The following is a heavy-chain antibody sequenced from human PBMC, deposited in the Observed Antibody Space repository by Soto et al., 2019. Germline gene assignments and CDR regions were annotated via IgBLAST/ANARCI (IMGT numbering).Heavy chain of an antibody. J-gene: IGHJ3*02. CDR2: IYYSGST. D-gene: IGHD4-17*01. Sequence: TLSLTCTVSGGSISSGGYYWSWIRQHPGKGLEWIGYIYYSGSTYYNPSLKSRVTISVDTSKNQFSLKLSSVTAADTAVYYCARAGGTTVVTLAFDIWGQGTMVTVSS. V-gene: IGHV4-31*03. CDR1: GGSISSGGYY. CDR3: ARAGGTTVVTLAFDI.